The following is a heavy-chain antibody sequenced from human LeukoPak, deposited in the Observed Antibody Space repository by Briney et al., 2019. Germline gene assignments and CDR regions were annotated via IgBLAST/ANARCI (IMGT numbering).Heavy chain of an antibody. CDR3: ARDGLQQFGRHYFDY. CDR2: IFDSGRA. Sequence: SSETMSLTCTVSGGSISSYYWSWIRQPPGKGLEWIGCIFDSGRADYNPSLRSRVTISMAASLNQFFLDLTSVTAADTAVYYCARDGLQQFGRHYFDYWGQGTLVTVSS. CDR1: GGSISSYY. J-gene: IGHJ4*02. V-gene: IGHV4-59*01. D-gene: IGHD6-13*01.